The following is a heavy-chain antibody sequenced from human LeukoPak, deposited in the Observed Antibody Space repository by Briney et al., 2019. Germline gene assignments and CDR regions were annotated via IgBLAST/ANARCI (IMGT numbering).Heavy chain of an antibody. J-gene: IGHJ4*02. CDR2: FDPEDGET. CDR1: GYTLTELS. CDR3: ATGPYGGNSFDY. Sequence: ASVKVSCKVSGYTLTELSTHWVRQAPGKGLEWMGGFDPEDGETIYAQKFQGRVTMTEDTSTDTAYMEPSSLRSEDTAVYYCATGPYGGNSFDYWGQGTLVTVSS. V-gene: IGHV1-24*01. D-gene: IGHD4-23*01.